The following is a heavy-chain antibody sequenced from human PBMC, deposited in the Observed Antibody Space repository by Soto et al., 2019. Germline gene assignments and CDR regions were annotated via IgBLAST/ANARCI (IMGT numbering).Heavy chain of an antibody. D-gene: IGHD3-10*01. Sequence: QVQLVQSGAEMQKPGSSVKVSCQSSGGTFNTYAMNWVRQAPGQGPEWMGDISPMFGAANYAPKFQGRVTITADESTGTSYMQLSSLTSEYTALYFCAREVQVHTPAFVYWGQGTLVTVSS. CDR2: ISPMFGAA. J-gene: IGHJ4*02. V-gene: IGHV1-69*19. CDR3: AREVQVHTPAFVY. CDR1: GGTFNTYA.